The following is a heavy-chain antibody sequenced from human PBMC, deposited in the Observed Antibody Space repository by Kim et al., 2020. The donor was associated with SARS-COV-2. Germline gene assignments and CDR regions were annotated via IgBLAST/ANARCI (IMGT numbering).Heavy chain of an antibody. J-gene: IGHJ4*02. Sequence: ASVKVSCKASGYTFTSYAMNWVRQAPRQGLEWMGWINTNTGNPTYAQGFTGRFVFSLDTSVSTAYLQISSLKAEDTAVYYCARDRKIFGVVQGEFDYWGQGTLVTVSS. V-gene: IGHV7-4-1*02. CDR2: INTNTGNP. D-gene: IGHD3-3*01. CDR3: ARDRKIFGVVQGEFDY. CDR1: GYTFTSYA.